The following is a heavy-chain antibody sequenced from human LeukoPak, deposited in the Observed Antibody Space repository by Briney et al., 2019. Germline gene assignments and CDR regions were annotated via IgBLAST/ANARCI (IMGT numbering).Heavy chain of an antibody. CDR2: IYYSGST. Sequence: PSQTLSLTCTVSGGSISSYYWSWIRQPPGKGLEWIGSIYYSGSTYYNPSLKSRVTISVDTSKNQFSLKLSSVTAADTAVYYCAREILRLGEPVSDYWGQGTLVTVSS. CDR1: GGSISSYY. J-gene: IGHJ4*02. V-gene: IGHV4-39*07. CDR3: AREILRLGEPVSDY. D-gene: IGHD3-16*01.